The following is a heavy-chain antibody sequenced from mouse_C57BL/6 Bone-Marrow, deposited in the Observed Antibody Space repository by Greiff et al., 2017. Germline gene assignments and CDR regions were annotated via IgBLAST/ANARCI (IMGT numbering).Heavy chain of an antibody. Sequence: DVKLVESGGGLVKPGGSLKLSCAASGFTFSDYGMHWVRQAPEKGLEWVAYISSGSSTIYYADTVKGRFTISRDNAKNTLFLQMTSLRSEDTAMYYCARPLYYSYWYFDVWGTGTTVTVSS. CDR3: ARPLYYSYWYFDV. J-gene: IGHJ1*03. V-gene: IGHV5-17*01. CDR1: GFTFSDYG. CDR2: ISSGSSTI. D-gene: IGHD2-1*01.